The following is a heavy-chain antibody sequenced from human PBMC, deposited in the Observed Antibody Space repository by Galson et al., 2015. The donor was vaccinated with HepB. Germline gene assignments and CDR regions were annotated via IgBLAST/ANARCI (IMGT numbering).Heavy chain of an antibody. CDR3: ARDRGYGDYVRYYYYYGMDV. CDR2: IYYSGST. CDR1: GGSISSYY. J-gene: IGHJ6*02. V-gene: IGHV4-59*01. Sequence: ETLSLTCTVSGGSISSYYWSWIRQPPGKGLEWIGYIYYSGSTNYNPSLKSRVTISVDTSKNQFSLKLSSVTAADTAVYYCARDRGYGDYVRYYYYYGMDVWGQGTTVTVSS. D-gene: IGHD4-17*01.